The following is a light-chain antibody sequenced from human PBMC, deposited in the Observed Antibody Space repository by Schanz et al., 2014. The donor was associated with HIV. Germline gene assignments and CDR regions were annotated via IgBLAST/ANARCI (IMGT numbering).Light chain of an antibody. CDR2: SGN. CDR3: QSFDGSLGGVL. Sequence: QSVLIQPPSASGPPGQTVTISCSGSSSNIGSNGVNWYQHFPGTAPKLLIYSGNQRPSGVPDRFSGSKSGTSASLAISGLQSEDEADYYCQSFDGSLGGVLFGGGTKLTVL. CDR1: SSNIGSNG. J-gene: IGLJ3*02. V-gene: IGLV1-44*01.